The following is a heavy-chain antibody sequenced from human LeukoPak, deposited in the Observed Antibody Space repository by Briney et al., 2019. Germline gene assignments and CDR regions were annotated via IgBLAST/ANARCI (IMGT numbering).Heavy chain of an antibody. J-gene: IGHJ4*02. D-gene: IGHD3-22*01. CDR2: IGGSGDNT. CDR3: AKGSYYDSSGSSYFDY. CDR1: GFTFSSYA. Sequence: GGSLRLSCAASGFTFSSYAMSWVRPAPGKGLEWVSGIGGSGDNTYYADYVKGRFTVARATSKNTLYVQVNSLGTEDTAAYYCAKGSYYDSSGSSYFDYWGQGTLVTVSS. V-gene: IGHV3-23*01.